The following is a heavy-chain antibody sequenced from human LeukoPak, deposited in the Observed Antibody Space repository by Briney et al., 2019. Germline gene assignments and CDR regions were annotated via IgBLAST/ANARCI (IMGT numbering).Heavy chain of an antibody. CDR2: VSHTGRT. V-gene: IGHV4-38-2*02. D-gene: IGHD2-2*01. CDR3: VRDPNYAYFDS. Sequence: KPSETLSLTCAVSGYSISTDYYWGWIRQSPGKGLEWIVSVSHTGRTYYNPSLKSRITISLDTSKNQFSLDLSSVTAADTAVYYCVRDPNYAYFDSWGQGTLVTVSS. CDR1: GYSISTDYY. J-gene: IGHJ4*02.